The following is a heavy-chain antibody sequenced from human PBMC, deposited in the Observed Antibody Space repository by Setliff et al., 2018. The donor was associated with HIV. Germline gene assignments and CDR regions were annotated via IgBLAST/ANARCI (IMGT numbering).Heavy chain of an antibody. Sequence: SVKVSCKGSGDTFTTYVVSWVRQAPGQGLEWMGGRSPIFSTTNYAQKFQGRVTITTDESTSRAYMELSSLRSEDTAVYYCARDPSIAVAGAAVWGQGTTVTVSS. J-gene: IGHJ6*02. CDR2: RSPIFSTT. CDR1: GDTFTTYV. D-gene: IGHD6-19*01. V-gene: IGHV1-69*05. CDR3: ARDPSIAVAGAAV.